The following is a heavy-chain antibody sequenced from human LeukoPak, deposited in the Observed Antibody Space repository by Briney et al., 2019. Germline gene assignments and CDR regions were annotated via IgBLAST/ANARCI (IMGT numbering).Heavy chain of an antibody. V-gene: IGHV1-2*02. D-gene: IGHD1-26*01. Sequence: GASVKVSCKASSTFTDYYIHWVRQAPGQGLEWMGWINPNSGGTNYAQKFQGRVAMTRDTSISTAYMELSRLRSDDTAVYYCARDSGSYSLNYWGQGTLVTVSS. CDR2: INPNSGGT. CDR1: STFTDYY. CDR3: ARDSGSYSLNY. J-gene: IGHJ4*02.